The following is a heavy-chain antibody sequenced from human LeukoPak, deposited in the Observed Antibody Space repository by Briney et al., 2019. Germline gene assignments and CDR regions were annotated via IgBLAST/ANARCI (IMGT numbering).Heavy chain of an antibody. D-gene: IGHD1-14*01. V-gene: IGHV3-21*06. CDR3: ATETNGRYYDY. J-gene: IGHJ4*02. CDR2: IGPTGFDR. CDR1: GLTFSTSG. Sequence: GGSLRLSCTTSGLTFSTSGFNWVRQAPGKGLEWVASIGPTGFDRYHADSIKGRFTISRDNANNFLCLQMDSLRAEDTAVYYCATETNGRYYDYWGQGTLLTVSS.